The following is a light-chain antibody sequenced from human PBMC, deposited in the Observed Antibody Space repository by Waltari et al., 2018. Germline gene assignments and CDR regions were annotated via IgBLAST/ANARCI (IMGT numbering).Light chain of an antibody. CDR2: KSS. Sequence: DIQMTQSPSTLSASVGDRVTITCRASQNIYRWLAWYQQKQGKAPKPLIYKSSSVESGVPARFSGSGSGTEFTLSVSSLQPDDFATYYCQQYNRYSPMYTFGQGTKLEI. CDR3: QQYNRYSPMYT. V-gene: IGKV1-5*03. CDR1: QNIYRW. J-gene: IGKJ2*01.